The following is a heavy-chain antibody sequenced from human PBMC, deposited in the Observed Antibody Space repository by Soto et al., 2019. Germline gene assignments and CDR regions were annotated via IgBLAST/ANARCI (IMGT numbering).Heavy chain of an antibody. Sequence: SETLSLTCTVSGGSISSGNYYWSWIRQPPGKGLEWIGFISYSGSTYYNASLKSRVTISVDTSKNQFSLNLNSVTAADTAVYYCARHSTSSWYSGFDYWGQGTLVTVSS. J-gene: IGHJ4*02. CDR2: ISYSGST. V-gene: IGHV4-30-4*01. CDR3: ARHSTSSWYSGFDY. CDR1: GGSISSGNYY. D-gene: IGHD2-15*01.